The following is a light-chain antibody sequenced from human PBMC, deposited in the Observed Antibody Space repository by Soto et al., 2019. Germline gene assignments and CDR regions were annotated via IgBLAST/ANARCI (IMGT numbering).Light chain of an antibody. CDR2: GSS. J-gene: IGKJ2*01. V-gene: IGKV3-20*01. Sequence: EVVLTQSPGTLSLSPGERATLSCRASQTVSNNYLAWYQQKPGQAPSLLMFGSSDRATGIPDRFSGSGSGTDFTLTISRLEPEDFAVYYCQQYGSSPPYTFGQGTKLEIK. CDR1: QTVSNNY. CDR3: QQYGSSPPYT.